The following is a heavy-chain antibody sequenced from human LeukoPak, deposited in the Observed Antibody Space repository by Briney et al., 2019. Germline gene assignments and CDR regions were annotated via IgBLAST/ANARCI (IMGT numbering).Heavy chain of an antibody. V-gene: IGHV1-69*01. Sequence: SVKVSCKASGGTFSSYAISWVRQAPGQGLEWMGGIILIFVTANYAQKFQGRVTITADESTSTAYMELSSLRSEDTAVYYCASLIVGATHPHFDYWGQGTLVTVSS. J-gene: IGHJ4*02. D-gene: IGHD1-26*01. CDR2: IILIFVTA. CDR3: ASLIVGATHPHFDY. CDR1: GGTFSSYA.